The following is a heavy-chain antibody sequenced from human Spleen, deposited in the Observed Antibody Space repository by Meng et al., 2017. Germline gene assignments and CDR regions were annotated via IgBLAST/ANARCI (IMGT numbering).Heavy chain of an antibody. CDR3: ARTFCDSDCYPDY. CDR1: GYTFTSYA. J-gene: IGHJ4*02. Sequence: AHLVQSGSELVKPGASVKVSCKASGYTFTSYAMNWVRQAPGQGLEWMGWINTNTGNPTYAQGFTGRFVFSLDTSVSTAYLQISSLKTEDTAVYYCARTFCDSDCYPDYWGQGTLVTVSS. D-gene: IGHD2-21*02. CDR2: INTNTGNP. V-gene: IGHV7-4-1*02.